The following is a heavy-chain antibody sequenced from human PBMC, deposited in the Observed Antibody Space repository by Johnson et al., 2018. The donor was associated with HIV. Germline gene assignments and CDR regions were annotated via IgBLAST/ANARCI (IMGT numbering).Heavy chain of an antibody. V-gene: IGHV3-43*01. Sequence: VQLVESGGGVVQPGGSLRLSCAASGFTFSSYGMHWVRQVPGKGLEWVSLINWDGGLTYYAASVKGRFTISRDNSKNSLYLQMNSLRTEDTALYHCAKGGVRSGSYYAFDVWGQGTMVTVSS. CDR1: GFTFSSYG. D-gene: IGHD1-26*01. CDR2: INWDGGLT. J-gene: IGHJ3*01. CDR3: AKGGVRSGSYYAFDV.